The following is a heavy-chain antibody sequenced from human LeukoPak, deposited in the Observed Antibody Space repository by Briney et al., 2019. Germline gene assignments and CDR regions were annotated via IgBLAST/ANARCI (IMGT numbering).Heavy chain of an antibody. CDR1: GFTFSGFA. CDR3: AKVPLGYCSSGTCYLDY. J-gene: IGHJ4*02. Sequence: GGSLRLSCAASGFTFSGFAMSWVRRTPGKGLEWVSGISGSGDNTLYADSVKGRFTISRDNSKNTLYLQMNSLRAEDTAVYYCAKVPLGYCSSGTCYLDYWGQGTLVTVSS. CDR2: ISGSGDNT. V-gene: IGHV3-23*01. D-gene: IGHD2-15*01.